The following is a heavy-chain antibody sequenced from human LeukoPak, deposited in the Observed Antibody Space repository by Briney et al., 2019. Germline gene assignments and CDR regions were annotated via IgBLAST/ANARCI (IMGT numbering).Heavy chain of an antibody. CDR1: GFTFSSYA. V-gene: IGHV3-66*01. J-gene: IGHJ4*02. CDR2: IYSGGST. Sequence: GGSLRLSCAVSGFTFSSYAMSWVRQAPGKGLEWVSVIYSGGSTYYADSVKGRFTISRDNSKNTLYLQMNSLRAEDTAVYYCARSGDGILRYFDWLLDYYFDYWGQGTLATVSS. CDR3: ARSGDGILRYFDWLLDYYFDY. D-gene: IGHD3-9*01.